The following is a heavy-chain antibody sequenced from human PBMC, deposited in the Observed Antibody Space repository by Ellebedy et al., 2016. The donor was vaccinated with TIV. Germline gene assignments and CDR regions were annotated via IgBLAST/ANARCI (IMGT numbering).Heavy chain of an antibody. J-gene: IGHJ6*02. Sequence: AASVKVSCKASGGTFSSYAISWVRQAPGQGLEWMGGIIPIFGTANYAQKFQGRVTITADESTSTAYMELSSLRSEDTAVYYCARIVYCGGDCYSTPGGNYYYGMDVWGQGTTVTVSS. V-gene: IGHV1-69*13. CDR1: GGTFSSYA. CDR3: ARIVYCGGDCYSTPGGNYYYGMDV. CDR2: IIPIFGTA. D-gene: IGHD2-21*02.